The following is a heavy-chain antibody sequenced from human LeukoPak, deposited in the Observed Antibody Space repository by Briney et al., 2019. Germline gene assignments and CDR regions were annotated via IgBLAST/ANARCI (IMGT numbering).Heavy chain of an antibody. V-gene: IGHV3-48*03. D-gene: IGHD2-15*01. J-gene: IGHJ6*03. CDR1: GFTFSSYE. CDR3: ARGGRPDYYYYMDV. Sequence: GGSLRLSCAASGFTFSSYEMNWVRQAPGKGLEWVSYISSSGSTIYYADSVKGRFTISRDNAKNSLYLQMNSLRAEDTAVYYCARGGRPDYYYYMDVWGKGTTVTVSS. CDR2: ISSSGSTI.